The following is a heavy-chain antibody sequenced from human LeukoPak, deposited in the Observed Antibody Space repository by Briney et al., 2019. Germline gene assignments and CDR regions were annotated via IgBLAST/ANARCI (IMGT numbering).Heavy chain of an antibody. D-gene: IGHD3-9*01. CDR2: ISWNSGSI. CDR3: AKGSGGMRYFDWLLPTYYFDY. CDR1: GFTFDDYA. V-gene: IGHV3-9*01. J-gene: IGHJ4*02. Sequence: GRSLRLSCAASGFTFDDYAMHWVRQAPGKGLEWVSGISWNSGSIGYADSVKGRFTISRDNAKNSLYLQMNSLRAEDTALYYCAKGSGGMRYFDWLLPTYYFDYWGQGTLVTVSS.